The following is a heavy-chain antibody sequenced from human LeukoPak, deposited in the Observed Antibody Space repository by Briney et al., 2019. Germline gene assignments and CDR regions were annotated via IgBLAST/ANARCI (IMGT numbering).Heavy chain of an antibody. V-gene: IGHV4-31*03. D-gene: IGHD4-17*01. Sequence: PSETLSLTCTVSGGSISSGGYYWTWFRQRPGKGLEWIGYIYYSGSTYYNPSLKSRVTISVDTSKSQFSLKLSSVTAADTAVYYCARKCPDYGDTRPYYGMDVWGQGTTVTVSS. CDR2: IYYSGST. CDR3: ARKCPDYGDTRPYYGMDV. CDR1: GGSISSGGYY. J-gene: IGHJ6*02.